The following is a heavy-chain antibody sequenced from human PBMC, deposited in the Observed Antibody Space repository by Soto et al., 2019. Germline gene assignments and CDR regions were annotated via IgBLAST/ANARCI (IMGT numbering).Heavy chain of an antibody. V-gene: IGHV6-1*01. J-gene: IGHJ6*02. CDR3: ARVLEYSSSSVGRMSYYYYGMDV. CDR2: TYYRSKWYN. Sequence: PSQTLSLTCAISGDSVSSNSAAWNWIRQSPSRGLEWLGRTYYRSKWYNDYAVSVKSRITINPDTSKNQFSLQLNSVTPEDTAVYYCARVLEYSSSSVGRMSYYYYGMDVWGQGTTVTVSS. D-gene: IGHD6-6*01. CDR1: GDSVSSNSAA.